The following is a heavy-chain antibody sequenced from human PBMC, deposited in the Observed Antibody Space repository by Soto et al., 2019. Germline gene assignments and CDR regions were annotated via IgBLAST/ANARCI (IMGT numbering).Heavy chain of an antibody. V-gene: IGHV3-21*01. CDR3: ARRYCSSTSCPLGGMDV. D-gene: IGHD2-2*01. CDR1: GFTFSSYS. CDR2: ISNSSSYI. J-gene: IGHJ6*02. Sequence: EVQLVESGGGLVKPGGSLRLSCAASGFTFSSYSMNWVRQAPGKGLEWVSSISNSSSYIYYADSVKGRFTISRDNAKNSLYLQRNSLRAEDTAVYYCARRYCSSTSCPLGGMDVWGQGTTVTVSS.